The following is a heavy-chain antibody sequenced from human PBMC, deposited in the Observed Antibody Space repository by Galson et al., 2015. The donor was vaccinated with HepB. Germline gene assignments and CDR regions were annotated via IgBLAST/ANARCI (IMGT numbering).Heavy chain of an antibody. Sequence: SVKVSCKVSGYTLTELSMHWVRQAPGKGLEWMGGFDPEDGETIYAQKFQGRVTMTEDTSTDTAYMELSSLRSEDTAVYYCATDSSRDTAMVTYYYYGMDVWGQGTTVTVSS. J-gene: IGHJ6*02. CDR1: GYTLTELS. CDR2: FDPEDGET. D-gene: IGHD5-18*01. CDR3: ATDSSRDTAMVTYYYYGMDV. V-gene: IGHV1-24*01.